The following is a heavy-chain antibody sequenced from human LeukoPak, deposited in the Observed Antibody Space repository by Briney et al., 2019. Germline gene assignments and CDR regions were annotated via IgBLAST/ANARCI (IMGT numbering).Heavy chain of an antibody. Sequence: PGGSLRVSCAASGFTFSSNWKSWFRQAPGKGLEWVAHISPDGSETYYVDSVKGRFTISRDNAKNSVSLQMYSLRVEDTAVYYCATAVSVAGDSWGQGTPVTVSS. J-gene: IGHJ5*01. CDR2: ISPDGSET. CDR1: GFTFSSNW. D-gene: IGHD6-19*01. V-gene: IGHV3-7*01. CDR3: ATAVSVAGDS.